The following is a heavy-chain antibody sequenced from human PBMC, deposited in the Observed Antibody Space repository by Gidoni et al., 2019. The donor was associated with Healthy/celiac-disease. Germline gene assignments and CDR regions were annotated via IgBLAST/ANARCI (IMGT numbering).Heavy chain of an antibody. CDR1: GVTFRSYA. V-gene: IGHV3-30-3*01. CDR2: ISYDGSNK. D-gene: IGHD2-2*03. CDR3: ARTGGYCSSTSCYPPGYYYYYGMDV. J-gene: IGHJ6*02. Sequence: QVQLVESGGGVVQPGRSLSLSCAASGVTFRSYALHCVLQAPGKGLGWVAVISYDGSNKYYADSVKGRFTISRDNSKNTLYLQMNSLRAEDTAVYYCARTGGYCSSTSCYPPGYYYYYGMDVWGQGTTVTVSS.